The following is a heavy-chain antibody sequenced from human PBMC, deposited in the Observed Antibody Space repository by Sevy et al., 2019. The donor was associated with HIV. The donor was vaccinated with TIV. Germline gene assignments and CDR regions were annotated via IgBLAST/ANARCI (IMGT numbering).Heavy chain of an antibody. D-gene: IGHD4-17*01. V-gene: IGHV1-2*06. CDR1: GYTFTGYY. CDR2: INPNRGGT. Sequence: ASVKVSCKAPGYTFTGYYMHWVRQAPGQGLEWMGRINPNRGGTDYAQKFQGRVTMTRDTSISTAYMELSRLGSDDTAVYYCARLAAVTDYWGQGTLVTVSS. J-gene: IGHJ4*02. CDR3: ARLAAVTDY.